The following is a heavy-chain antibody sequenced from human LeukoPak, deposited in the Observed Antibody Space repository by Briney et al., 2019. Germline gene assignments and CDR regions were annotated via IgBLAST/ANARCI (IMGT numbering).Heavy chain of an antibody. CDR2: IYYSGST. J-gene: IGHJ4*02. CDR3: ARLPYYDYFDY. CDR1: GGSISSYY. Sequence: PSETLSLTCTVSGGSISSYYWSWIRQPPGKGLEWIGYIYYSGSTNYNPSLKSRVTISVDTSKNQFSLKLSSVTATDTAVYYCARLPYYDYFDYWGQGTLVTVSS. D-gene: IGHD3-22*01. V-gene: IGHV4-59*08.